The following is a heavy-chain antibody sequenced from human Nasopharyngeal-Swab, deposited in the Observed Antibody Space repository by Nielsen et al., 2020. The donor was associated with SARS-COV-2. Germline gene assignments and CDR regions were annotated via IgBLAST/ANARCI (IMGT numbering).Heavy chain of an antibody. CDR2: INNSGRT. CDR1: GGSVSGYY. V-gene: IGHV4-34*01. J-gene: IGHJ4*02. CDR3: ARGFDY. Sequence: SETLSLTCGVYGGSVSGYYWNWIRQPPGKGLEWIGEINNSGRTHYNPSLKSRVTVSLDTSQNQFSLMLTSVTAADTAVYYCARGFDYWGQGTLVTVSS.